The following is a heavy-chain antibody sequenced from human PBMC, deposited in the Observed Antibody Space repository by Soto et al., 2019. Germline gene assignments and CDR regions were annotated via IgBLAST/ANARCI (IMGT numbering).Heavy chain of an antibody. D-gene: IGHD2-2*01. CDR1: GVSVSSSQW. CDR3: ARIAVVPSALAP. V-gene: IGHV4-4*01. CDR2: VYHSGRA. J-gene: IGHJ5*02. Sequence: XTLSLPCEVSGVSVSSSQWGCWLRQPPGKGLEWIGEVYHSGRANYNPSLTSLVSMSVDNSNNQFSLRMTSVTAADKALYFCARIAVVPSALAPWGQGTLGTVSS.